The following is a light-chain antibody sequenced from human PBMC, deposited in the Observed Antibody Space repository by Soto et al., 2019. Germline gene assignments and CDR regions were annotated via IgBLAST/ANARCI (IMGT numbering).Light chain of an antibody. Sequence: IVMTHSPATLSVSPGESATLSCRSSQNIRNDLAWYQQKPGQAPRLLFSDTSTRATTVPARFNGSGSGTEFSLAISNLQSEDFAVYYCQQYNNWPRKFGGGTKVDIK. CDR3: QQYNNWPRK. V-gene: IGKV3-15*01. CDR1: QNIRND. J-gene: IGKJ4*02. CDR2: DTS.